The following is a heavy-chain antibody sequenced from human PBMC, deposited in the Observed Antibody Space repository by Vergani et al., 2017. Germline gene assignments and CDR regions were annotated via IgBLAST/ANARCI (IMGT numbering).Heavy chain of an antibody. J-gene: IGHJ3*02. CDR1: GGSFSGYY. Sequence: QVQLQQWGAGLLKPSETLSLTCAVYGGSFSGYYWSWIRQPPGKGLEWIGYIYYSGSTNYNPSLKSRVTISVDTSKNQFSLKLSSVTAADTAVYCCASRGGDGIRGDAFDIWGQGTMVTVSS. CDR3: ASRGGDGIRGDAFDI. CDR2: IYYSGST. D-gene: IGHD2-21*02. V-gene: IGHV4-34*11.